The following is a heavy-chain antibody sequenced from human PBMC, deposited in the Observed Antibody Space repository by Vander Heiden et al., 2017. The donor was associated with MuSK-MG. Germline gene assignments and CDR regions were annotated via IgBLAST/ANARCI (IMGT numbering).Heavy chain of an antibody. CDR1: GGSISSGGYY. Sequence: QVQLQESGPGLVKPSQTLSLTCTVSGGSISSGGYYWSWIRQHPGKGLEWIGYIYYSGSTYYNPSLKSRVTISVDTSKNQCSLKLSSVTAAETAVYYCAREEGYDSSGYIYFDYWGQGTLVTVSS. J-gene: IGHJ4*02. V-gene: IGHV4-31*03. CDR2: IYYSGST. D-gene: IGHD3-22*01. CDR3: AREEGYDSSGYIYFDY.